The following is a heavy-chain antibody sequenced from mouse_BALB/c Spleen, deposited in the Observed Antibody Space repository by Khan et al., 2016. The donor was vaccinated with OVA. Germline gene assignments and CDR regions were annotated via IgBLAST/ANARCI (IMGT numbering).Heavy chain of an antibody. Sequence: EVELVESGGGLVKPGGSLKLSCAASGFAFSSYDMSWVRQTPEKRLEWVAYISNGGINTYYPDTVKGRFSISRDNAKNTLYLQVSSLESEDTAMYYCARAYRFYGMDYGGQGTSVKGSS. CDR3: ARAYRFYGMDY. CDR1: GFAFSSYD. J-gene: IGHJ4*01. V-gene: IGHV5-12-1*01. CDR2: ISNGGINT. D-gene: IGHD2-14*01.